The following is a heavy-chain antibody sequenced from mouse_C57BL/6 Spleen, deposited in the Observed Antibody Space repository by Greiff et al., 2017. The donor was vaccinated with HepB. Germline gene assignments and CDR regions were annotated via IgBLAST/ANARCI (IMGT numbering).Heavy chain of an antibody. CDR2: IYPGSGNT. V-gene: IGHV1-76*01. CDR3: ARWDYSNLFDY. Sequence: VQLQQSGAELVRPGASVKLSCKASGYTFTDYYINWVKQRPGQGLEWIARIYPGSGNTYYNEKFKGKATLTAEKSSSTAYMQLSSLTSEDSAVYFCARWDYSNLFDYWGQGTTLTVSS. CDR1: GYTFTDYY. J-gene: IGHJ2*01. D-gene: IGHD2-5*01.